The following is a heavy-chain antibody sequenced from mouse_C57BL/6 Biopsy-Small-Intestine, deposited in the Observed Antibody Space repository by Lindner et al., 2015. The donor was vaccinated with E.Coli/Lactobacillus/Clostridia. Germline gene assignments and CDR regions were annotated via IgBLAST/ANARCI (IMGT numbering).Heavy chain of an antibody. CDR2: IDPGDGES. Sequence: VQLQESGADLVKPGASVKLSCTASGFNIKDYYIHWVKQRTEQGLEWIGRIDPGDGESKYAPKFQDKATMTADTSSNTAYLQLSSLTSEDTAVYYCAREFITTVVYYFDYWGQGTTLTVSS. CDR1: GFNIKDYY. D-gene: IGHD1-1*01. CDR3: AREFITTVVYYFDY. J-gene: IGHJ2*01. V-gene: IGHV14-2*01.